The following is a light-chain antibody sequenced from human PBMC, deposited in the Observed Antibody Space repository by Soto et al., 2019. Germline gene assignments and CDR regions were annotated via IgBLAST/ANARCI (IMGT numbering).Light chain of an antibody. CDR1: SSDIGDYSY. CDR2: DVT. CDR3: CSYAGAYTFV. V-gene: IGLV2-11*01. J-gene: IGLJ1*01. Sequence: QSALTQPRSVSGSPGQSVTISCTGTSSDIGDYSYVSWYQQHPGKAPKLMIYDVTKRPSGVPDRFSGSKSGNTASLTISGLQAEDEADYHCCSYAGAYTFVFGSGTKLTVL.